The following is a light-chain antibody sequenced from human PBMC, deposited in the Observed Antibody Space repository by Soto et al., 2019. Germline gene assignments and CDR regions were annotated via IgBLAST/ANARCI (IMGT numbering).Light chain of an antibody. J-gene: IGLJ1*01. Sequence: QLVLTQPPSASGTPGQRVTISCSGSSSNIGSNPVNWYQQLPGTAPKLLISSNTQRPSGVPDRFSGSKSGTSASLAIRGLQSEDEADYYCAAWDDSLSASYVFGTGTKLTVL. CDR3: AAWDDSLSASYV. V-gene: IGLV1-44*01. CDR1: SSNIGSNP. CDR2: SNT.